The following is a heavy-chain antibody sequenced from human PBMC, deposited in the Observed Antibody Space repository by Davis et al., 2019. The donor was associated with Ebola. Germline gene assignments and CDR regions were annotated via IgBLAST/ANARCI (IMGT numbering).Heavy chain of an antibody. J-gene: IGHJ4*02. Sequence: SETLSLTCTVSGGSISSYYWSWIRQPPGKGLEWIGSIYYSGSTYYNPSLKSRVAISVGTSKNQFSLKLTSVTAADTAVYYCAREYSRTYFDYWGQGTLVTVSS. V-gene: IGHV4-59*05. D-gene: IGHD6-6*01. CDR3: AREYSRTYFDY. CDR2: IYYSGST. CDR1: GGSISSYY.